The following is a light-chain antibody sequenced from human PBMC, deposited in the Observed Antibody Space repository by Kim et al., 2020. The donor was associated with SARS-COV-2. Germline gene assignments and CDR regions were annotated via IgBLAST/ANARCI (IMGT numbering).Light chain of an antibody. CDR1: QSVASNH. Sequence: LSPGDRATPACRASQSVASNHLAWVQQKPGQAPRLLIYGTSSRAPAIPDRFSASGSGTDFTLTSSRLEPEDFAIYYCQQYDRPPYTFGQGTKLEI. J-gene: IGKJ2*01. CDR2: GTS. V-gene: IGKV3-20*01. CDR3: QQYDRPPYT.